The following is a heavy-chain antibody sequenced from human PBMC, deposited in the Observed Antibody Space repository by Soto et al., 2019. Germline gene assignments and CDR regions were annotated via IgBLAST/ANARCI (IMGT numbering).Heavy chain of an antibody. J-gene: IGHJ6*02. D-gene: IGHD6-13*01. Sequence: QVQLVQSGAEVKKPGSSVKVSCKASGGTFSSYAISWVRQAPGQGLEWMGGIIPIFGTANYAQKFQGRVTITADESTSTADMELSSLRSEDTAVYYCAREGIAAAGMRFREYYCGMDVWGQGTTVTVSS. V-gene: IGHV1-69*12. CDR3: AREGIAAAGMRFREYYCGMDV. CDR2: IIPIFGTA. CDR1: GGTFSSYA.